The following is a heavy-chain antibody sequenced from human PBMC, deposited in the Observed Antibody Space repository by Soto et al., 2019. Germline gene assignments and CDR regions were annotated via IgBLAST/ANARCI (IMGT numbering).Heavy chain of an antibody. CDR2: IYYSGST. CDR1: GGSISSGGYY. CDR3: ARTYGSGSYYPAT. D-gene: IGHD3-10*01. V-gene: IGHV4-31*03. Sequence: QVQPQESGPGLVKPSQTLSLTCTVSGGSISSGGYYWSWIRQHPGKGLEWIGYIYYSGSTYYNPSLKSRVTITVDTSKNQFSLKLSSVTAADTAVYYCARTYGSGSYYPATWGQGTLVTVSS. J-gene: IGHJ5*02.